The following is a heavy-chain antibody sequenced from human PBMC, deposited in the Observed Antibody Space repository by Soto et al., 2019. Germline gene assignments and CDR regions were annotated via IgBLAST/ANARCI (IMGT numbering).Heavy chain of an antibody. Sequence: GASVKVSCKASGYTFTSYGISWVRQAPGQGLEWMGWISAYNGNTNYAQKLQDRVTMTTDTSTSTAYMELRSLRSDDTAVYYCARGVDTAMVTRIPSREFDYWGQGTLVTVSS. V-gene: IGHV1-18*04. J-gene: IGHJ4*02. D-gene: IGHD5-18*01. CDR2: ISAYNGNT. CDR1: GYTFTSYG. CDR3: ARGVDTAMVTRIPSREFDY.